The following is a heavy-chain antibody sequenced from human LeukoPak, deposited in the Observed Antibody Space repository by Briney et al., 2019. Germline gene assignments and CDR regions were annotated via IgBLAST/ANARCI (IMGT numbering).Heavy chain of an antibody. CDR2: IYTSGST. D-gene: IGHD3-22*01. Sequence: SETLSLTCTVSGGSISSGSYFWSWIRQPAGKGLEWIGRIYTSGSTNYNPSLKSRVTVSVGTSKNQFSLKLSSVTAADTAVYYCARVVIGDYFDYWGQGTLVTVSS. V-gene: IGHV4-61*02. J-gene: IGHJ4*02. CDR1: GGSISSGSYF. CDR3: ARVVIGDYFDY.